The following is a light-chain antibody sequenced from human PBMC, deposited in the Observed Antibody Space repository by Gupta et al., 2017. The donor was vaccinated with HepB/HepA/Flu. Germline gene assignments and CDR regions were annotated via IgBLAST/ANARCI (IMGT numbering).Light chain of an antibody. CDR2: AVF. CDR1: QSINHF. CDR3: QQSDSTPYT. J-gene: IGKJ2*01. Sequence: DIQMTQSPSSLSASVGDRVTITCRASQSINHFLNWYQQKPGKAPKLLIHAVFTLQSGVPPTFSDSGSGTDFTLTISRLQPEDFATYYCQQSDSTPYTFGQGTKVEIK. V-gene: IGKV1-39*01.